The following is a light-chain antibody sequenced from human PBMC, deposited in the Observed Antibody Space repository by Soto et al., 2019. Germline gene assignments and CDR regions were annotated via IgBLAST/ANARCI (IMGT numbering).Light chain of an antibody. J-gene: IGKJ1*01. Sequence: DIPMTHSPSSLSASVGDRVTITCQASQGISNYLNWYQQKPGKAPKLLIYDASNLETGVPSRFSGSGSGTDFTFTISTLQPEDIATYYGQQYDNLPTWTFGQGTKVEIK. CDR1: QGISNY. V-gene: IGKV1-33*01. CDR2: DAS. CDR3: QQYDNLPTWT.